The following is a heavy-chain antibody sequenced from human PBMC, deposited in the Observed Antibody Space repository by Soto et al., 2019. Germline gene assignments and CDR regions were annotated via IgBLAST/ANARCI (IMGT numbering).Heavy chain of an antibody. CDR2: IYYSGST. CDR1: GGSISSSSYY. Sequence: SETLSLTCTVSGGSISSSSYYWGWIRQPPGKGLEWIGSIYYSGSTYYNPSLKSRVTISVDTSKNQFSLKLSSVSAADTAVYYCASLAVAGTYFDYWGQGTLVTVSS. D-gene: IGHD6-19*01. CDR3: ASLAVAGTYFDY. J-gene: IGHJ4*02. V-gene: IGHV4-39*01.